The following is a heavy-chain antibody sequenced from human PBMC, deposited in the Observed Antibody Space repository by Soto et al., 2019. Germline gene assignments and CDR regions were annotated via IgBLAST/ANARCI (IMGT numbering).Heavy chain of an antibody. CDR1: GGTFSSYT. CDR3: ARDPSYYDSSGDPAY. J-gene: IGHJ4*02. CDR2: IIPILGIA. D-gene: IGHD3-22*01. Sequence: QVQLVQSGAEVKKPGSSVKVSCKASGGTFSSYTISWVRQAPGQGLEWMGRIIPILGIANYAQKFQGRVTITADKSTSPAYMELSSLRSEDTAVYYCARDPSYYDSSGDPAYWGQGTLVTVSS. V-gene: IGHV1-69*08.